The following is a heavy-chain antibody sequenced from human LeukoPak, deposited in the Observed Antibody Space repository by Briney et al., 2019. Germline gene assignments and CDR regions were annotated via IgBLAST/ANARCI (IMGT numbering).Heavy chain of an antibody. J-gene: IGHJ2*01. CDR1: GGSLSSYY. CDR3: ARDQSSGYYPPTKNYWYFDL. CDR2: IYTSGST. V-gene: IGHV4-4*07. Sequence: PSETLSLTCTVSGGSLSSYYWSWIRQPAGKGLEWIGRIYTSGSTNYNPSLKSRVTMSVDTSKNQFSLKLSSVTAADTAVYYCARDQSSGYYPPTKNYWYFDLWGRGTLVTVSS. D-gene: IGHD3-22*01.